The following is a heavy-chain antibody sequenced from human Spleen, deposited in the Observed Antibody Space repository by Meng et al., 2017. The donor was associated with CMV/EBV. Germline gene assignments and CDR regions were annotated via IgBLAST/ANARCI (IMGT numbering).Heavy chain of an antibody. Sequence: SWVRQPPGKGLEWVGFIRSKAYGGATEYAASVKGRFTISRDDSKSVAYLQMNSLKTEDTAVYYCTKHTSTDAFDIWGQGTMVTVSS. D-gene: IGHD2-2*01. CDR2: IRSKAYGGAT. J-gene: IGHJ3*02. CDR3: TKHTSTDAFDI. V-gene: IGHV3-49*02.